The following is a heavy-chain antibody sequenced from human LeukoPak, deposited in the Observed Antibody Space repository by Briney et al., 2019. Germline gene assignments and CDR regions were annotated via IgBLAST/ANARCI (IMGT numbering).Heavy chain of an antibody. Sequence: GGSLRLSCAASGFTFSSYGMHWVRQAPGKGLEWVAVISYDGSNKYYADSVKGRFTISRDNSKNTLYLQMNSLRAEDTAVYYCATYSSLMAYYYYMDVWGKGTTVTVSS. CDR2: ISYDGSNK. V-gene: IGHV3-30*03. CDR3: ATYSSLMAYYYYMDV. CDR1: GFTFSSYG. J-gene: IGHJ6*03. D-gene: IGHD6-6*01.